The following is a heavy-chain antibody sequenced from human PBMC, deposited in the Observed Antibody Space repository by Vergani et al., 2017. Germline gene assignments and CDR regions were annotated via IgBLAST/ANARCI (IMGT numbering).Heavy chain of an antibody. J-gene: IGHJ4*02. CDR1: GFTFSSYS. V-gene: IGHV3-23*04. CDR3: ARGQLVGIFDY. CDR2: ISGSGGST. Sequence: EVQLVESGGGLVKPGGSLRLSCAASGFTFSSYSMNWVRQAPGKGLEWVSAISGSGGSTSYADSVKGRFTISRDNSKNTLYLQMNSLRAEDTAVYYYARGQLVGIFDYWGQGTLVTVSS. D-gene: IGHD6-6*01.